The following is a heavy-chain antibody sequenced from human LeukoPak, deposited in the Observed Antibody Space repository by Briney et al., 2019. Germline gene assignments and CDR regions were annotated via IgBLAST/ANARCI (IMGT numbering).Heavy chain of an antibody. CDR3: ARLANLYYYGSGSYYY. CDR1: GFTFSSYS. D-gene: IGHD3-10*01. J-gene: IGHJ4*02. V-gene: IGHV3-48*01. CDR2: ISSSSSTI. Sequence: GGSPRLSCAASGFTFSSYSMNWVRQAPGKGLEWVSYISSSSSTIYYADSVKGRFTISRDNAKNSLYLQMNSLRAEDTAVYYCARLANLYYYGSGSYYYWGQGTLVTVSS.